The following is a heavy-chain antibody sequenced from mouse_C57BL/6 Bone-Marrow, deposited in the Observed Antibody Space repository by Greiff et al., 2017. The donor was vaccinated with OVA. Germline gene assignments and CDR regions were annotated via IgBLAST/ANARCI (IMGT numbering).Heavy chain of an antibody. D-gene: IGHD1-1*01. CDR3: ARGILDYGSSYLYFDV. J-gene: IGHJ1*03. CDR2: IYPRSGNT. Sequence: QVQLQQSGAELARPGASVKLSCKASGYTFTSYGISWVKQRTGQGLEWIGEIYPRSGNTYYNEKFKGKAKLTEDKSSSTAYMELRSLTSEDSAVYFCARGILDYGSSYLYFDVWGTGTTVTVSS. CDR1: GYTFTSYG. V-gene: IGHV1-81*01.